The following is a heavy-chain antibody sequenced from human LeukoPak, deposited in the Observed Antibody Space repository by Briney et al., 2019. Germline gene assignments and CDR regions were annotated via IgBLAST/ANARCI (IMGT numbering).Heavy chain of an antibody. D-gene: IGHD3-10*02. CDR2: ISGGGTT. CDR3: AELGITMIGGV. CDR1: GFTFSSYG. Sequence: PGGSLRLSCAASGFTFSSYGMSWVRQAPGKGLEWVSAISGGGTTYYADSVKGRFTISRDNSKNSLYLQMNSLRAEDTAVYYCAELGITMIGGVWGKGTTVTISS. J-gene: IGHJ6*04. V-gene: IGHV3-23*01.